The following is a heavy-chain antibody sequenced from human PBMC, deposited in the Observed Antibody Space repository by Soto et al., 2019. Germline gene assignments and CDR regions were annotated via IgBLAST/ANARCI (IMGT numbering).Heavy chain of an antibody. D-gene: IGHD3-9*01. V-gene: IGHV6-1*01. CDR2: TYYRSKWYN. CDR1: GDSVSSNSAA. J-gene: IGHJ6*02. CDR3: ARAYDILTGRSNYYYYGMDV. Sequence: PSQTLSLTCVISGDSVSSNSAAWNWIRQSPSRGLEWLGRTYYRSKWYNDYAVSVKSRITINPDTSKNQFSLQLNSVTPEDTAVYYCARAYDILTGRSNYYYYGMDVWGQGTTVTVSS.